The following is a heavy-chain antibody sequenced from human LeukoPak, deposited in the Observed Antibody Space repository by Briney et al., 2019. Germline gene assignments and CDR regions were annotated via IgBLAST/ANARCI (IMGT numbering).Heavy chain of an antibody. D-gene: IGHD6-19*01. CDR2: ISSSSNYI. CDR3: AKDHSSGWYRECAFDI. J-gene: IGHJ3*02. CDR1: GFTFSQYD. V-gene: IGHV3-21*04. Sequence: PGGSLRLSCAASGFTFSQYDMNWVGQAPEKGLEGGSSISSSSNYIYQADSVKGRFTISRDNSKTTLYLQMNSLRAEDTAVYYCAKDHSSGWYRECAFDIWGQGTMVTVSS.